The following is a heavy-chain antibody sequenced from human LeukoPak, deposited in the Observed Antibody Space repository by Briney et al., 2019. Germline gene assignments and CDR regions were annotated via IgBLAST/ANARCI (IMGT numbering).Heavy chain of an antibody. J-gene: IGHJ4*02. CDR1: GFTFSISA. CDR3: AKDKLGAGGQSDY. Sequence: GGSLRLSCAASGFTFSISAMSWVRQAPGKGLEWVSSISGSGGGTYYTDSVQGRSTMSRDNSKNTLSLQMNSLRAEDTALYYCAKDKLGAGGQSDYWGQGTLVTVSS. CDR2: ISGSGGGT. D-gene: IGHD6-13*01. V-gene: IGHV3-23*01.